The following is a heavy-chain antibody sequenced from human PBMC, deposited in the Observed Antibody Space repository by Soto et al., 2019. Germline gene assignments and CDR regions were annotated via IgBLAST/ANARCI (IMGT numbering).Heavy chain of an antibody. CDR1: GYTFTGYY. Sequence: ASVEVSCKASGYTFTGYYLHWLRQAPGQGLEWMGWINPNNGDTNYAQNFQGRVTMTRDTSISTAYMELSGLRSDDTAVYYCARVHTYYYYSGSFDYWGQGTLVTVSS. V-gene: IGHV1-2*02. CDR3: ARVHTYYYYSGSFDY. D-gene: IGHD2-15*01. J-gene: IGHJ4*02. CDR2: INPNNGDT.